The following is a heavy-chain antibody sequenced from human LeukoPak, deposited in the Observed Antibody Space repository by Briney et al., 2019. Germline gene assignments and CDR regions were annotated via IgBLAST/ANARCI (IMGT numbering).Heavy chain of an antibody. CDR2: ISSDERDT. Sequence: GRSLRLSCAASGFTFTNYAMHWVRQAPGKGLEWVALISSDERDTYYADSVKGRFTISRDNSKNTLFLQMNSLRAEDTAVYFCARSPYTNYPTSDHWGQGTLVTVSS. V-gene: IGHV3-30*04. CDR3: ARSPYTNYPTSDH. CDR1: GFTFTNYA. D-gene: IGHD4-11*01. J-gene: IGHJ4*02.